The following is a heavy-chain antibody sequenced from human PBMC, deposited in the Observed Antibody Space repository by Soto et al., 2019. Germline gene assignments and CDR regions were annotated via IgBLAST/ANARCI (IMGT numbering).Heavy chain of an antibody. CDR1: GGSISSYY. J-gene: IGHJ6*02. D-gene: IGHD3-22*01. Sequence: QVQLQESGPGLVKPSETLSLTCTVSGGSISSYYWSWIRQPPGKGLECIGYIDYSGSTNYNPSLKSRVTXXVXTXXNQFSLKLSSVTAADTAVYYCARQYISGYPSGLDVWGQGTTVTVSS. CDR2: IDYSGST. V-gene: IGHV4-59*01. CDR3: ARQYISGYPSGLDV.